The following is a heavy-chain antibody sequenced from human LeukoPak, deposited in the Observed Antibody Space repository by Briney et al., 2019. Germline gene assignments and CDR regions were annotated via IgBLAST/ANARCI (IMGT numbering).Heavy chain of an antibody. V-gene: IGHV1-69*04. CDR3: ARVGINWFDP. D-gene: IGHD1-26*01. CDR1: GRTFSSYA. J-gene: IGHJ5*02. Sequence: SVKVSCKASGRTFSSYAISWVRQAPGQGLEWMGRIIPIFGIANYAQKFQGRVTITADKSTSTAYMELSSLRAEDTAVYYCARVGINWFDPWGQGTLVTVSS. CDR2: IIPIFGIA.